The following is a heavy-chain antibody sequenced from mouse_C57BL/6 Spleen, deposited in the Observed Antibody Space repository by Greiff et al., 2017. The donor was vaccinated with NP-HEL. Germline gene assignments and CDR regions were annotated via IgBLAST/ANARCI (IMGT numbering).Heavy chain of an antibody. CDR1: GFSLTSYG. J-gene: IGHJ2*01. V-gene: IGHV2-5*01. CDR3: AKNGGDYDGGYYLDY. D-gene: IGHD2-4*01. CDR2: IWRGGST. Sequence: VQRVESGPGLVQPSQSLSITCTVSGFSLTSYGVHWVRQSPGKGLEWLGVIWRGGSTDYNAAVMSRLSITKDNSKSQVFFKMNSLQADDTAIYYCAKNGGDYDGGYYLDYWGQGTTLTVSS.